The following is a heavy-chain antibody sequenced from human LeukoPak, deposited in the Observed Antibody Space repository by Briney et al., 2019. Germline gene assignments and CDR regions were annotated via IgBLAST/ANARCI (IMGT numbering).Heavy chain of an antibody. CDR2: ISSSGSTI. Sequence: GGSLRLSCAASGFTFSDYYMSWIRQAPGKGLEWVSYISSSGSTIYYADSVKGRSTISRDNAKNSLYLQMNSLRAEDTAVYYCAGLVVPAAPTDYWGQGTLVTVSS. D-gene: IGHD2-2*01. J-gene: IGHJ4*02. CDR1: GFTFSDYY. CDR3: AGLVVPAAPTDY. V-gene: IGHV3-11*04.